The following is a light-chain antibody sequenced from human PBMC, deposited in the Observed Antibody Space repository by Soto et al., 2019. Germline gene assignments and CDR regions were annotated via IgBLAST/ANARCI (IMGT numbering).Light chain of an antibody. CDR1: QSISAW. CDR3: QQYNSYSWT. V-gene: IGKV1-5*01. CDR2: DAS. J-gene: IGKJ1*01. Sequence: DIQMTQSPSTLPASVGDRVTITCRASQSISAWLAWYQQKPGKAPKLLIYDASSLESGVPSRFSASGSGTEFTLTISSLQPDDVAPSYCQQYNSYSWTFGQGTKVEI.